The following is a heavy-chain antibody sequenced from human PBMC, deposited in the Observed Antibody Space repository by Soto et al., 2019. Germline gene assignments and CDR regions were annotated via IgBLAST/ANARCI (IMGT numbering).Heavy chain of an antibody. Sequence: LSLTCTVSGGSISSGGYYWSWIRQHPGKGLEWIGYIYYSGSTYYNPSLKSRVTISVDTSKNQFSLKLSSVTAADTAVYYCARGGYYYDSSGYYSAGVGAFDIWGQGTMVTVSS. D-gene: IGHD3-22*01. V-gene: IGHV4-31*03. CDR2: IYYSGST. J-gene: IGHJ3*02. CDR3: ARGGYYYDSSGYYSAGVGAFDI. CDR1: GGSISSGGYY.